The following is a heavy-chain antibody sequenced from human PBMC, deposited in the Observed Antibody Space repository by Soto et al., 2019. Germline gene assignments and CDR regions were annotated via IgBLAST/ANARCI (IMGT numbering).Heavy chain of an antibody. V-gene: IGHV3-72*01. Sequence: VGSLRLSCAASGFTFSDLYMDWVRQAPGKGLEWVGRSRSKGASYTTDYAASVRGRFTISRDDSNDSLYLQMNSLKTEDTAVYYCARGGGWNGGGFDYWGQGTLVTVSS. D-gene: IGHD1-1*01. CDR1: GFTFSDLY. J-gene: IGHJ4*02. CDR3: ARGGGWNGGGFDY. CDR2: SRSKGASYTT.